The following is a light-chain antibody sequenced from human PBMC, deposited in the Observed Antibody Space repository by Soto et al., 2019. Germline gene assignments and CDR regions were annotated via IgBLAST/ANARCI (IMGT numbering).Light chain of an antibody. CDR1: QSVLFSSSNKNY. CDR2: WAS. J-gene: IGKJ4*01. V-gene: IGKV4-1*01. CDR3: QQYYSTPLT. Sequence: DIVMTQSPDSLAVSLGERATINCKSSQSVLFSSSNKNYLAWYQRKPGQPPKLLIYWASTRESGVPARFSGSGSGTDFTLTISSLQAEDVAVYYCQQYYSTPLTFGGGTKVEIK.